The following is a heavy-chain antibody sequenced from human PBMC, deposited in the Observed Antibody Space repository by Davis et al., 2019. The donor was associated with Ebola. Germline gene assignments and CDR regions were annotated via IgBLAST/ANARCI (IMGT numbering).Heavy chain of an antibody. J-gene: IGHJ4*02. Sequence: PGGSLRLSCAASGFTFSGSAMHWVRQASGKGLEWVGRNRSKANSYATAYAASVKGRFTISRDDSKNTAYLQMNSLKTEDTAVYYCTSRTGAFDYWGQGTLVTVSS. CDR1: GFTFSGSA. V-gene: IGHV3-73*01. CDR3: TSRTGAFDY. D-gene: IGHD7-27*01. CDR2: NRSKANSYAT.